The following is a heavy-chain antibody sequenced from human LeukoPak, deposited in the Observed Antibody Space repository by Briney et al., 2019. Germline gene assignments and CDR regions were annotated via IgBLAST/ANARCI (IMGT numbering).Heavy chain of an antibody. CDR1: GFTFDDYT. V-gene: IGHV3-43*01. CDR2: ISWDGGST. CDR3: AKDDYGSGSPDY. J-gene: IGHJ4*02. Sequence: GGSLRLSCAASGFTFDDYTMHWVRQAPGKGLEWVSLISWDGGSTYYADSVKGRFTISRDNSKNSLYLQTNSLRTEDTALYYCAKDDYGSGSPDYWGQGTLVTVSS. D-gene: IGHD3-10*01.